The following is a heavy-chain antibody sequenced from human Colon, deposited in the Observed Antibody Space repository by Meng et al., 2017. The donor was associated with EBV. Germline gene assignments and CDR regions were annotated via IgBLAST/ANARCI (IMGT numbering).Heavy chain of an antibody. D-gene: IGHD3-22*01. J-gene: IGHJ4*02. CDR3: ASSDYYRSDY. CDR1: GGSISRSDW. V-gene: IGHV4-4*02. CDR2: TSHSGST. Sequence: QLQLQESGPXLVKPXXXLSLTCAVSGGSISRSDWWSWVRQPPGKGLEWIGETSHSGSTDYSPSLKSRVTISLDKSKNQLSLKLNSVTAADTAVYYCASSDYYRSDYWGQGTLVTVAS.